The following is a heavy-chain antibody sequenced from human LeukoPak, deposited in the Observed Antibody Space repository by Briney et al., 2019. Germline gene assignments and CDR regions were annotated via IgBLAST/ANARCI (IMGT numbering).Heavy chain of an antibody. CDR1: GFTFSSYA. V-gene: IGHV3-64*01. CDR2: ISSNGGST. D-gene: IGHD6-19*01. CDR3: ARNRIKGIAVAGTDY. Sequence: GGSLRLSCAASGFTFSSYAMHWVRQAPGKGLEYVSAISSNGGSTYYANSVKGRSTISRDNSKNTLYLQMGSLRAEDMAVYYCARNRIKGIAVAGTDYWGQGTLVTVSS. J-gene: IGHJ4*02.